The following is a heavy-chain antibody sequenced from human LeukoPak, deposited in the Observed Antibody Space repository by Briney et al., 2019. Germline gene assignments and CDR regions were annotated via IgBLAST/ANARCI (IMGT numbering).Heavy chain of an antibody. J-gene: IGHJ4*02. V-gene: IGHV4-34*01. Sequence: SETLSLTCAVYGGSFSGYYWSWIRQPPGKGLEWIGEINHSGSTNYNPSLKSRVTISVDTSKNQFSLKLSSVTAADTAVYYCARDDYGGLDYWGQGTLVTVSS. CDR1: GGSFSGYY. CDR3: ARDDYGGLDY. CDR2: INHSGST. D-gene: IGHD4-23*01.